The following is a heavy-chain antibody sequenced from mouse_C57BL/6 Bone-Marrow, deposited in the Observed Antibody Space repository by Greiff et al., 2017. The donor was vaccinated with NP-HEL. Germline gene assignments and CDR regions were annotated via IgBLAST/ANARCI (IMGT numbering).Heavy chain of an antibody. V-gene: IGHV5-12*01. Sequence: DVKLVESGGGLVQPGGSLKLSCAASGFTFSDYYMYWVRQTPEKRLEWVAYISNGGGSTYYPDTVKGRFTISRENAKNTLYLQMSRLKSEDTAMYYCARRLDGYYYAMDYWGQGTSVTVSS. J-gene: IGHJ4*01. CDR3: ARRLDGYYYAMDY. CDR1: GFTFSDYY. D-gene: IGHD2-3*01. CDR2: ISNGGGST.